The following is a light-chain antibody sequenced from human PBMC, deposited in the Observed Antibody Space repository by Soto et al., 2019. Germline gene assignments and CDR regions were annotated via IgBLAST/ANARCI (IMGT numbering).Light chain of an antibody. Sequence: SYELTQPPSVSVAPGQTARITCGGNNIGSKSVHWYQQKPGQAPVLVVYDDSYXPSGIPERFSGSNSGNTATLTISRVEAXXXXXXXXQVWDSSSDHSVFGGGTKLTVL. CDR2: DDS. CDR3: QVWDSSSDHSV. V-gene: IGLV3-21*02. J-gene: IGLJ2*01. CDR1: NIGSKS.